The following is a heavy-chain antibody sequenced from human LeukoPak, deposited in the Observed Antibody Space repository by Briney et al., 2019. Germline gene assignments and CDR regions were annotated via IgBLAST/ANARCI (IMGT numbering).Heavy chain of an antibody. CDR3: ARDYGGKFDY. D-gene: IGHD4-23*01. V-gene: IGHV4-59*01. Sequence: KASETLSLTCTVSGGSISSFYWSWIRQPPGKGLEWIGYIYGGGTTKYNPSLKSRVTTSVDTSKNQFSLNLDSVTAAGTAVYYCARDYGGKFDYWGQGSLVTVSS. J-gene: IGHJ4*02. CDR1: GGSISSFY. CDR2: IYGGGTT.